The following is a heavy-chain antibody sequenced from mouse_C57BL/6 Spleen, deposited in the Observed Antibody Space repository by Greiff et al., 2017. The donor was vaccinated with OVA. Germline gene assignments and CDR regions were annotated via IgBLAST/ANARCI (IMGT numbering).Heavy chain of an antibody. CDR3: ARNGDSSGPFAY. V-gene: IGHV2-2*01. D-gene: IGHD3-2*02. CDR1: GFSLTSYG. CDR2: IWSGGST. J-gene: IGHJ3*01. Sequence: VQLQQSGPGLVQPSQSLSITCTVSGFSLTSYGVHWVRQSPGKGLEWLGVIWSGGSTDYNAAFISRLSISKDNSKSQVFFKMNSLQADDTAIYYCARNGDSSGPFAYWGQGTLVTVSA.